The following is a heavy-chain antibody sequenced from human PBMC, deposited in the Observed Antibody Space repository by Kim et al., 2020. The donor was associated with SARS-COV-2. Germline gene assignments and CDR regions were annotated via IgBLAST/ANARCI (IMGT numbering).Heavy chain of an antibody. Sequence: SETLSLTCTISGGSISIYYWSWIRQPPGKGLEWIGYFYDNGSTNYNPSLKSRVTISVDTSKNQLSLKLSSVTAADTAVYYCARDRELGYWGQGTLGTVSS. CDR1: GGSISIYY. CDR2: FYDNGST. CDR3: ARDRELGY. V-gene: IGHV4-59*01. J-gene: IGHJ4*02. D-gene: IGHD3-16*01.